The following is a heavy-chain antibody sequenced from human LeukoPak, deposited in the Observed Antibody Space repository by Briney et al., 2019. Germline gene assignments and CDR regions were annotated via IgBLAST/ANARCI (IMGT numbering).Heavy chain of an antibody. V-gene: IGHV3-30*04. CDR2: ISYDGSNK. Sequence: GGSLRLSCAASGFTFSSYAMHWVRQAPGKGLEWVAVISYDGSNKYYADSVKGRFTISRDNSKNTLYLQMNSLRAEDTAVYYWARGTGAAGSSGYYYYYYGMDVWGQGTPVTVSS. CDR1: GFTFSSYA. J-gene: IGHJ6*02. CDR3: ARGTGAAGSSGYYYYYYGMDV. D-gene: IGHD3-22*01.